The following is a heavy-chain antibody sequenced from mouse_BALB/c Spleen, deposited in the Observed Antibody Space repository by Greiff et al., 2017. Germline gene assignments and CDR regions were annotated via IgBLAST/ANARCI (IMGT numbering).Heavy chain of an antibody. V-gene: IGHV7-3*02. D-gene: IGHD2-14*01. J-gene: IGHJ4*01. Sequence: DVKLVESGGGLVQPGGSLRLSCATSGFTFTDYYMSWVRQPPGKALEWLGFIRNKANGYTTEYSASVKGRFTISRDNSQSILYLQMNTLRAEDSATYYCARDRRYDGAYYAMDYWGQGTSVTVSS. CDR2: IRNKANGYTT. CDR1: GFTFTDYY. CDR3: ARDRRYDGAYYAMDY.